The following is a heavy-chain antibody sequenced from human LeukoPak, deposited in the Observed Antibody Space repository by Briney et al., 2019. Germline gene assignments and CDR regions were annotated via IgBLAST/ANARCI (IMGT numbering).Heavy chain of an antibody. V-gene: IGHV4-59*01. Sequence: SETLSLTCTVSGGSISSYYWSWIRQPPGKGLEWIGYIYYSGSTNYNPSLKSRVTISVDTSKNQFSLKLSSVTAADTAVYYCARVCPDYDFWSGYLYYFDYWGQGTLVTVSS. CDR3: ARVCPDYDFWSGYLYYFDY. J-gene: IGHJ4*02. D-gene: IGHD3-3*01. CDR1: GGSISSYY. CDR2: IYYSGST.